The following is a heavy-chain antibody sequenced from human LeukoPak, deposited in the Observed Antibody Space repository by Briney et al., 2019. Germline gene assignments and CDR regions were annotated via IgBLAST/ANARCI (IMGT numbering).Heavy chain of an antibody. Sequence: GGSLRLSCVASGFTFSTYDMNWVRQAPGKGLEWVSAITSTSNHINYADSVKGRFTISRGSANNSLYLQMNSLRAEDTAVYYCARVYSANGYGSGYYDYWGQGTLVTVSS. CDR3: ARVYSANGYGSGYYDY. V-gene: IGHV3-21*01. J-gene: IGHJ4*02. D-gene: IGHD3-10*01. CDR1: GFTFSTYD. CDR2: ITSTSNHI.